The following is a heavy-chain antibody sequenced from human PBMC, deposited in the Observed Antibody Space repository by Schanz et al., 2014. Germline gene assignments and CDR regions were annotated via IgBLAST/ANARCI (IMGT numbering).Heavy chain of an antibody. Sequence: EVQLLESGGGLVQPGGSLRLSCAASGFTFSSYAMSWVRQAPGKGLEWVSALSGSGGSTYYADSVKGRFTVSRDNSKNTVYLQMNRLRAEDTAVYYCAKGMGYCSGGTYYDYYYYGLDVWGQGTTVTVSS. CDR2: LSGSGGST. V-gene: IGHV3-23*01. D-gene: IGHD2-15*01. CDR3: AKGMGYCSGGTYYDYYYYGLDV. J-gene: IGHJ6*02. CDR1: GFTFSSYA.